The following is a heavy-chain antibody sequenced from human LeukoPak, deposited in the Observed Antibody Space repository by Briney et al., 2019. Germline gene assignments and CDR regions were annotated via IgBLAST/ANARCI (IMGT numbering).Heavy chain of an antibody. CDR1: GGSISSYY. Sequence: SETLSLTCTVSGGSISSYYWSWIRQPPGKGLEWIGYIYYSGSTNYNPSLKSRVTISVDTSKNQFSLKLSSVTAADTAVYYYARVGYGYGWDWFGPWGQGTLVTVSS. J-gene: IGHJ5*02. CDR2: IYYSGST. CDR3: ARVGYGYGWDWFGP. V-gene: IGHV4-59*01. D-gene: IGHD5-18*01.